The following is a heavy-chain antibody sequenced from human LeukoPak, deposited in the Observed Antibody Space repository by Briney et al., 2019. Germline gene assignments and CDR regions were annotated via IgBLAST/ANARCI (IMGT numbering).Heavy chain of an antibody. CDR2: ISSSSSYI. CDR1: GFTFSSYS. D-gene: IGHD2-2*01. CDR3: ATKRTTSGIVVVPAARYYYMDV. V-gene: IGHV3-21*01. Sequence: GGSLRLSCAASGFTFSSYSMNWVRQAPGKGLEWVSSISSSSSYIYYADSVKGRFTISRDNAKNSLYLQMNSLRAEDTAVYYCATKRTTSGIVVVPAARYYYMDVXXXGXTXXVSS. J-gene: IGHJ6*03.